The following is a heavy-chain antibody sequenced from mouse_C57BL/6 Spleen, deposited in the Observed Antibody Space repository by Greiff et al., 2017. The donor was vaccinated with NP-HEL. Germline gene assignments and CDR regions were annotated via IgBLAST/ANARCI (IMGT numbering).Heavy chain of an antibody. D-gene: IGHD3-1*01. CDR3: ARSGPEGY. Sequence: VQLQQSGPELVKPGASVKISCKASGYAFSSSWMNWVKQRPGKGLEWIGRIYPGDGDTNYNGKFKGKATLTADKSSSTAYMQLSSLTSEDSAVYFCARSGPEGYWGQGTTLTVSS. V-gene: IGHV1-82*01. CDR1: GYAFSSSW. J-gene: IGHJ2*01. CDR2: IYPGDGDT.